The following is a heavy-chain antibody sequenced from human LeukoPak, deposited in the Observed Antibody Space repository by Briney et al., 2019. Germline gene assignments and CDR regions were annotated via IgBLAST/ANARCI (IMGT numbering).Heavy chain of an antibody. J-gene: IGHJ4*02. CDR1: GYTFTGFY. CDR3: ARWDGYSSSPDY. V-gene: IGHV1-2*02. D-gene: IGHD6-13*01. CDR2: INPHSADT. Sequence: ASVKVSCKASGYTFTGFYMHWLRQAPGQGLEWMGWINPHSADTGYAQKFLGRVTMTRDMSISTIYMELTRLRSDDTALHYCARWDGYSSSPDYWGQGTLVTVSS.